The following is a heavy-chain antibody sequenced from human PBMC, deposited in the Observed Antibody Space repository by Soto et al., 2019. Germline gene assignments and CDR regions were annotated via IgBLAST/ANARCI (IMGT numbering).Heavy chain of an antibody. Sequence: KAWETRSRTCTVSGGPISSFYWSWIRQPPGNGLEWIGHIYYSGRTNYKPSLKSRVTISVDTSKNQLSLKLTSVTAADTAVYYCARSDDYGDYGYYYYGMDICGQGTTLTVSS. CDR3: ARSDDYGDYGYYYYGMDI. CDR1: GGPISSFY. J-gene: IGHJ6*02. D-gene: IGHD4-17*01. V-gene: IGHV4-59*01. CDR2: IYYSGRT.